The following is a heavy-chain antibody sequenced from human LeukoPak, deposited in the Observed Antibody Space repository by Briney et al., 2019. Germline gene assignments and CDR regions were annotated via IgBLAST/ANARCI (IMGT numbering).Heavy chain of an antibody. D-gene: IGHD2-15*01. V-gene: IGHV3-30*04. CDR2: ISDDGSIE. Sequence: GGSLRLSCAVSGFTFSNYVMHWVRQAPGKGLEWVAVISDDGSIEYNGDSEKGRFTISRDNSKNTLYLQMNSLRAGDTAVYYCTRFSRSAESHWGQGTLVTVSS. J-gene: IGHJ4*02. CDR1: GFTFSNYV. CDR3: TRFSRSAESH.